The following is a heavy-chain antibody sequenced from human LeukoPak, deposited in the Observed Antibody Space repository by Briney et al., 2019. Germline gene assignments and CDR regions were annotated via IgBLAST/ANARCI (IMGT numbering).Heavy chain of an antibody. Sequence: GGSLRLSCAASGFTFSSYSMNWVRQAPGKGLEWVSSINILSNYIYYADSVKGRFTISRDNAKNSLYLQMNSLRAEDTAVYYCARDGAEWELAYYFDYWGQGTLVTVSS. V-gene: IGHV3-21*01. CDR2: INILSNYI. CDR3: ARDGAEWELAYYFDY. J-gene: IGHJ4*02. CDR1: GFTFSSYS. D-gene: IGHD1-26*01.